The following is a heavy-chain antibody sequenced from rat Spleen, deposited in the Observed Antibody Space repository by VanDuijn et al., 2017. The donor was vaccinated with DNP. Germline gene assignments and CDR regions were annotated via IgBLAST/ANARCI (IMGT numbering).Heavy chain of an antibody. CDR1: GFTFSDYA. CDR3: ARPTVAGDYFDY. CDR2: IIYDGSST. J-gene: IGHJ2*01. V-gene: IGHV5-17*01. D-gene: IGHD1-1*01. Sequence: EVQLVESGGGLVQPGRSLKFSCAASGFTFSDYAMAWVRQAPKKGLEWVATIIYDGSSTYYRDSVKGRFTISRDNAKSTLYLQMDSLRSEDTATYYCARPTVAGDYFDYWGQGVMVTVSS.